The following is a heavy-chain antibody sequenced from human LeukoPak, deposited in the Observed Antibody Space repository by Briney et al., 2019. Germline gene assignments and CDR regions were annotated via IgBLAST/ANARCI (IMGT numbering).Heavy chain of an antibody. J-gene: IGHJ4*01. D-gene: IGHD2-2*01. V-gene: IGHV4-39*01. CDR3: ASTEKGIVVVPAATRGY. Sequence: SETLSLTCTVSGGSLSSSSYYWGWIRQPPGKGLEWIGSIYYSGSTYYNPSLKSRVTISVDTSKNQFSLKLSSVTAADTAVYHCASTEKGIVVVPAATRGYWGQGTLVTVSS. CDR1: GGSLSSSSYY. CDR2: IYYSGST.